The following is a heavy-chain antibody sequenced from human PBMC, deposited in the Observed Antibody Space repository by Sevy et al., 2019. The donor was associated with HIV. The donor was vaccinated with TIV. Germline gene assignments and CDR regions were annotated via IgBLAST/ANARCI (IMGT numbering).Heavy chain of an antibody. CDR3: AGEGCTKPHDY. V-gene: IGHV3-23*01. CDR2: LSFGCGEM. D-gene: IGHD2-8*01. CDR1: GFTFSKYS. Sequence: GGSLRLSCAASGFTFSKYSMSWVRQPPGKGLEWVSTLSFGCGEMNYADSVKGRFTISRDKSKSSVYLQMNNLRPEDTAVYYCAGEGCTKPHDYWGQGTLVTVSS. J-gene: IGHJ4*02.